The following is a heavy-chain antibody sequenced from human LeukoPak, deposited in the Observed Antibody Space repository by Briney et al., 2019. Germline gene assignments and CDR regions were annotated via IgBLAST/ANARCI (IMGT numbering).Heavy chain of an antibody. CDR3: ARDDFWSGYYVDY. CDR2: ISYDGSNK. CDR1: GFTFSSYG. J-gene: IGHJ4*02. Sequence: GGSLRLSCAASGFTFSSYGMHWVRQAPGKGLEWVAVISYDGSNKYYADSVKGRFTISRDNSKNTLYLQMNSLRAEDTAVYYCARDDFWSGYYVDYWGQGTLVTVSS. V-gene: IGHV3-30*03. D-gene: IGHD3-3*01.